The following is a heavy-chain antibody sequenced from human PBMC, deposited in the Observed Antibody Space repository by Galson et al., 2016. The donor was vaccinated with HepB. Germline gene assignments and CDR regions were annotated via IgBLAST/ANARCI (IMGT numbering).Heavy chain of an antibody. CDR3: VKDTDGVVVAATGGLGP. J-gene: IGHJ5*02. CDR1: GFIFDDYA. D-gene: IGHD2-15*01. CDR2: ISWNSDKI. Sequence: SLRLSCAVSGFIFDDYAMHWVRQTPGKGLEWVSGISWNSDKIAYADSVKGRFIVSRDNAKNSLYLQMNALRAEDTALYYCVKDTDGVVVAATGGLGPWGQGTLVTVSS. V-gene: IGHV3-9*01.